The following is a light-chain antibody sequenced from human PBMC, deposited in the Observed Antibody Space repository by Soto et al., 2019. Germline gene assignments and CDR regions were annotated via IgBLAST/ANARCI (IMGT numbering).Light chain of an antibody. J-gene: IGKJ1*01. V-gene: IGKV1-27*01. CDR1: QGISNY. CDR3: QKYDTAPPWE. CDR2: AAS. Sequence: DIQMTQSPSSLSATVGDRVTITCRASQGISNYLAWHQQKPGKVPKLLIYAASTLQSGVPSRFSGSGSGTDFTLTISSLQPEDVATYYCQKYDTAPPWEFGQGTKVEIK.